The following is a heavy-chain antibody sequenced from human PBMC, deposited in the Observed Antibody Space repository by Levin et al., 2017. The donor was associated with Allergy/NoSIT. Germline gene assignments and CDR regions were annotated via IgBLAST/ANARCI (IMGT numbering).Heavy chain of an antibody. D-gene: IGHD6-13*01. CDR1: GGSFSGYY. CDR3: ARGAMVLLVRYYYGMDV. V-gene: IGHV4-34*01. Sequence: SETLSLTCAVYGGSFSGYYWSWIRQPPGKGLEWIGEINHSGSTNYNPSLKSRVTISVDTSKNQFSLKLSSVTAADTAVYYCARGAMVLLVRYYYGMDVWGQGTTVTVSS. CDR2: INHSGST. J-gene: IGHJ6*02.